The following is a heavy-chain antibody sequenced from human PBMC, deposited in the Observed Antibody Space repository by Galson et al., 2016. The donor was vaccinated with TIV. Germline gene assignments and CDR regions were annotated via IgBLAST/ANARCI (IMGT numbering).Heavy chain of an antibody. CDR2: IQLDGRDK. CDR3: AQRGLEVYGANFYYYMDV. V-gene: IGHV3-30*02. J-gene: IGHJ6*03. CDR1: GFTFSDYG. Sequence: SLRLSCAASGFTFSDYGMHWVRQAPGKGLEWVAFIQLDGRDKYYADPVKGRFSISRDNSKNMLFLQMNSLRAEDTAVYYCAQRGLEVYGANFYYYMDVWGKGTTVTVSS. D-gene: IGHD4/OR15-4a*01.